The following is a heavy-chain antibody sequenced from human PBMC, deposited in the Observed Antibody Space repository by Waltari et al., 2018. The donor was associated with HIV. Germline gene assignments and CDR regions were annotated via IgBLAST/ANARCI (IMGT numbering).Heavy chain of an antibody. D-gene: IGHD2-15*01. J-gene: IGHJ5*02. Sequence: QVQLVQSGAEVKKPGASVKVSCKASGYTFTGYYMHWVRQAPGQGLAWMGRINPNSGGTNYAQKFQGRVTSTRDTSISTAYMELSRLRSDDTAVYYCARPEGDIVAGNWFDPWGQGTLVTVSS. CDR2: INPNSGGT. V-gene: IGHV1-2*01. CDR1: GYTFTGYY. CDR3: ARPEGDIVAGNWFDP.